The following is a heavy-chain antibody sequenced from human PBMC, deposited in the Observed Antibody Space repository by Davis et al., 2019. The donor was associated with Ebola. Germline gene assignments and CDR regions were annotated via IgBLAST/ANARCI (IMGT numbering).Heavy chain of an antibody. D-gene: IGHD1-26*01. Sequence: SETLSLTCTVSGASISDSNYFWAWIRQPPGKGLEWIGSVFFSGTPYYNPFLKSRVTISVDTSKNQFSLKLSSVSAADTAAYYCARRRLSFEAIDYWGQGTLVTVSS. V-gene: IGHV4-39*01. CDR3: ARRRLSFEAIDY. J-gene: IGHJ4*02. CDR1: GASISDSNYF. CDR2: VFFSGTP.